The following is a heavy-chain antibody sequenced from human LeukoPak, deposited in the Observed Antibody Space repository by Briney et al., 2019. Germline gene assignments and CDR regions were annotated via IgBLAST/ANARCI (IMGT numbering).Heavy chain of an antibody. CDR2: FDGNADGT. Sequence: PGGFLRLSCVTSGFTFSRFGMTWVRQPPGKGLEWVASFDGNADGTYYADSVKGRCTISRDNSKNTLYLPMNSLRAEDTAIYYCAKPRIIGLGWAQFDYWGQGSLVTVSS. CDR3: AKPRIIGLGWAQFDY. J-gene: IGHJ4*02. D-gene: IGHD2-15*01. CDR1: GFTFSRFG. V-gene: IGHV3-23*01.